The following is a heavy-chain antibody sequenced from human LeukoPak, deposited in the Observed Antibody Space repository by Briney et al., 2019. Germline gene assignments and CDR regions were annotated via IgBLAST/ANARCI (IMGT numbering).Heavy chain of an antibody. CDR1: GFTFSSYG. Sequence: PGRSLRLSCAASGFTFSSYGMHWVRQAPGKGLEWVTDISYDGSNKYYADSVKGPFTIYRDNAKNSLYLQMNSLRAEDTAVYYCAELGITMIGGVWGKGTTVTISS. D-gene: IGHD3-10*02. J-gene: IGHJ6*04. CDR2: ISYDGSNK. CDR3: AELGITMIGGV. V-gene: IGHV3-30*18.